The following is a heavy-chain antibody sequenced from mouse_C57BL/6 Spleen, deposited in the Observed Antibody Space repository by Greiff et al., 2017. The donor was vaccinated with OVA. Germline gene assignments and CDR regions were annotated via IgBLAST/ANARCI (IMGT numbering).Heavy chain of an antibody. V-gene: IGHV1-50*01. Sequence: QVQLQQSGAELVKPGASVKLSCKASGYTFTSYWMQWVKQRPGQGLEWIGEIDPSDSYTNYNQKFKGKATLTVDTSSSTAYMQLSSLTSEDSAVYYCARSSVYYDYAWFAYWGQGTLVTVSA. J-gene: IGHJ3*01. CDR2: IDPSDSYT. CDR1: GYTFTSYW. D-gene: IGHD2-4*01. CDR3: ARSSVYYDYAWFAY.